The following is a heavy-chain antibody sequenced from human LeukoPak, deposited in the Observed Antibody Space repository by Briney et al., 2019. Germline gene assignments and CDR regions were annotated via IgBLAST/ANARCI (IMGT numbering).Heavy chain of an antibody. V-gene: IGHV3-23*01. CDR1: GFTFSSYA. CDR2: ISGSGGST. J-gene: IGHJ6*03. Sequence: GGSLRLSCAASGFTFSSYAMSWVRQAPGKGLEWVSAISGSGGSTYYADSVKGRFTISRDNAKNSLYLQMNSLRAEDTAVYYCARDGGYCSSTSCLGYYYYYMDVWGKGTTVTVSS. CDR3: ARDGGYCSSTSCLGYYYYYMDV. D-gene: IGHD2-2*01.